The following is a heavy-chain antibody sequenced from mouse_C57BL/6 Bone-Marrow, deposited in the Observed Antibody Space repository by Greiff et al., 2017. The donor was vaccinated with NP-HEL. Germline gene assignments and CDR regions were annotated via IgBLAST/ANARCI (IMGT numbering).Heavy chain of an antibody. D-gene: IGHD2-1*01. CDR2: IDPEDGDT. J-gene: IGHJ3*01. CDR3: TRSTMPGAWFAY. CDR1: GFNIKDYY. Sequence: EVQRVESGAELVRPGASVKLSCTASGFNIKDYYMHWVKQRPEQGLEWIGRIDPEDGDTEYAPKFQGKATMTADTSSNTAYLQLSSLTSEDTAVYYCTRSTMPGAWFAYWGQGTLVTVSA. V-gene: IGHV14-1*01.